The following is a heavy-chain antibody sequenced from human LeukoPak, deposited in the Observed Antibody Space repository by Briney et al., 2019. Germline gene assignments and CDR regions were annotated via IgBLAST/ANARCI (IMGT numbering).Heavy chain of an antibody. Sequence: SGGSLRLSCAASGFTFSSYAMSWVRQAPGKGLEWVSAISSSSSYIYYADSVKGRFTISRDNAKNSLYLQMNSLRAEDTAVYYCARDLGESSGYYYFDYWGQGTLVTVSS. CDR3: ARDLGESSGYYYFDY. CDR1: GFTFSSYA. J-gene: IGHJ4*02. CDR2: ISSSSSYI. V-gene: IGHV3-21*01. D-gene: IGHD3-22*01.